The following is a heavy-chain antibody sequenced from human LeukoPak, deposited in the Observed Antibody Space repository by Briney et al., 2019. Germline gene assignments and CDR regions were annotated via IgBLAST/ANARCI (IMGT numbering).Heavy chain of an antibody. J-gene: IGHJ6*03. CDR2: IYTSGST. CDR1: GGSISSGSYY. CDR3: ARASKQQLANYYYYYMDV. D-gene: IGHD6-13*01. Sequence: SQTLSLTCTVSGGSISSGSYYWSWIRQPAGKGLEWIGRIYTSGSTNYNPSLKSRVTISVDTSKNQFSLKLSSVTAADTAVYYCARASKQQLANYYYYYMDVWGKGTTVTVSS. V-gene: IGHV4-61*02.